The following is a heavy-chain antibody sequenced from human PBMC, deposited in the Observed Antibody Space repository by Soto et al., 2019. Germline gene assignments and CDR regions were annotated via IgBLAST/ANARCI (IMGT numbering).Heavy chain of an antibody. CDR3: ARAWGYYFDY. V-gene: IGHV4-59*01. Sequence: PSETLSLTCTVSGGSISSYYWSWIRQPPGKGLEWIGYIYYSGSTKYNPSLKSRVTISVDTSKNQFSLKLSSVTAADTAVYYCARAWGYYFDYWGQGTLVTVSS. D-gene: IGHD3-16*01. J-gene: IGHJ4*02. CDR2: IYYSGST. CDR1: GGSISSYY.